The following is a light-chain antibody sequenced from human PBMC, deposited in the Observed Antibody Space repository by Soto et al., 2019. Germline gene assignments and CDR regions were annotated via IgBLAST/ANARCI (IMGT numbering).Light chain of an antibody. CDR2: DTS. Sequence: IVLTQSPGTLSLSPGERATLSCRASQSVGRRYLAWYQQKPGQAPMLLIYDTSERASDIPDRFSGSGSGTVFTLTISRLVPVDLAVYYCQYQGTFGGGTKLEIK. CDR3: QYQGT. J-gene: IGKJ4*01. CDR1: QSVGRRY. V-gene: IGKV3-20*01.